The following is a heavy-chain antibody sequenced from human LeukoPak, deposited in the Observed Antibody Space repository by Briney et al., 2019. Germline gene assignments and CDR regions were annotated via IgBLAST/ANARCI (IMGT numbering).Heavy chain of an antibody. D-gene: IGHD3-3*01. Sequence: GGSLRLSCAASGFTFSSYGMHWVRQAPGKGLEWVAFIRYDGSNKYYADSVKGRFTISRDNSKNTLYLQMNSLRAEVTAVYYCAKAQYDFWSGADYWGQGTLVTVSS. CDR1: GFTFSSYG. CDR3: AKAQYDFWSGADY. CDR2: IRYDGSNK. V-gene: IGHV3-30*02. J-gene: IGHJ4*02.